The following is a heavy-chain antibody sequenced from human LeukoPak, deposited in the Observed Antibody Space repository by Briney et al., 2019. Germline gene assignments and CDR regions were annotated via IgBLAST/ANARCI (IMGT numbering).Heavy chain of an antibody. D-gene: IGHD2-2*02. V-gene: IGHV1-18*01. CDR1: GYTFTSYG. CDR3: ARLKHYCSSTSCYNYYYMDV. CDR2: ISAYNGNT. Sequence: ASVKVSCKASGYTFTSYGISWVRQAPGQGLEWKGWISAYNGNTNYAQKLQGRVTMTTDTSTSTAYMELRSLRSDDTAVYYCARLKHYCSSTSCYNYYYMDVWGKGTTVTVSS. J-gene: IGHJ6*03.